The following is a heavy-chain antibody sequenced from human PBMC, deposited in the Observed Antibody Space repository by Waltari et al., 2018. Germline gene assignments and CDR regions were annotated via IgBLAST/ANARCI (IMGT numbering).Heavy chain of an antibody. CDR3: ARASPRLRYGDRNYDWYFDL. CDR2: IYTSGST. Sequence: QVQLQESGPGLVKPSETLSLTCTVSGGSISSYYWSWIRQPAGKGLEWSGRIYTSGSTNYNPSLKSRVTMSVDTSKNQFSLKLSSVTAADTAVYYCARASPRLRYGDRNYDWYFDLWGRGTLVTVSS. J-gene: IGHJ2*01. D-gene: IGHD4-17*01. V-gene: IGHV4-4*07. CDR1: GGSISSYY.